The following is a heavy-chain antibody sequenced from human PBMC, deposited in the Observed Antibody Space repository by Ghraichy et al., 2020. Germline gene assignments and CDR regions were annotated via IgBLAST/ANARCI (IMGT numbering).Heavy chain of an antibody. CDR3: VKDTDYYDSSDLMVYFDY. CDR1: GFTFSSYA. CDR2: ISSNGGST. Sequence: GGSLRLSCSASGFTFSSYAMHWVRQAPGKGLEYVSAISSNGGSTYYADSVKGRFTISRDNSKNTLYLQMSSLRAEDTAVYYCVKDTDYYDSSDLMVYFDYWGQGTLVTVSS. D-gene: IGHD3-22*01. V-gene: IGHV3-64D*09. J-gene: IGHJ4*02.